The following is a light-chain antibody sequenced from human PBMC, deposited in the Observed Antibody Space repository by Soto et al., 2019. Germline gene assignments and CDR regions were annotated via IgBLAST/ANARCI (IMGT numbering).Light chain of an antibody. J-gene: IGKJ1*01. Sequence: EIVLTQSPGTLSLSPGERATLSCRASQSVSSNYLAWYQQKPGQAPRLLIYGASSRATGIPERFSGSGSGTDFTLTISRLEPEDFAVYYCQHTGGFGQGTKAAIK. CDR3: QHTGG. V-gene: IGKV3-20*01. CDR1: QSVSSNY. CDR2: GAS.